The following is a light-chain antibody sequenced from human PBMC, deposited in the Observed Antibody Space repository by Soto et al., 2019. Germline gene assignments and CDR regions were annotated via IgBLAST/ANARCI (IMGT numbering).Light chain of an antibody. V-gene: IGLV1-40*01. J-gene: IGLJ1*01. CDR1: SSNIGAGYD. CDR3: QSYDSSLSGV. CDR2: GNS. Sequence: QSVLTQPASVSGAPGQRVTISCTGRSSNIGAGYDVHWYQQFPGTAPKLLIYGNSNRPSGVPDRFSGSKSGTSASLAITGLQAEDEADYYCQSYDSSLSGVFGSGTKLTVL.